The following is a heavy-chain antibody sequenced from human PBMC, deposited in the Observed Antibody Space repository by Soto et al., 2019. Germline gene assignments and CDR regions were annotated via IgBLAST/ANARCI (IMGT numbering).Heavy chain of an antibody. J-gene: IGHJ6*02. CDR1: GFIFSDSA. CDR2: IKNKADDYAT. V-gene: IGHV3-73*01. Sequence: GGSLRLSCAASGFIFSDSAIHWVRQASGKGLEWVGRIKNKADDYATAHAAAVEGRFTISRDDSKNTAYLQMNSLKTEDTAVYYCTRLRYTSGWYGMDVWGQGTTVTVSS. CDR3: TRLRYTSGWYGMDV. D-gene: IGHD6-19*01.